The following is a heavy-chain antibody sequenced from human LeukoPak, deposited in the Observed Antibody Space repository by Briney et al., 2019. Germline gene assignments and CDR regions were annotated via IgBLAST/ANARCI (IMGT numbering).Heavy chain of an antibody. V-gene: IGHV3-30*18. J-gene: IGHJ4*02. CDR2: ISYDGSNK. CDR3: AKGRQLWSLVSYFDY. D-gene: IGHD5-18*01. CDR1: GFTFSSYG. Sequence: PGGSLRLSCAASGFTFSSYGMHWVRQAPGKGLEWVAVISYDGSNKYYADSVKGRFTISRDNSKNTLYLQMNSLRAEDTAVYYCAKGRQLWSLVSYFDYWGQGTLVTVSS.